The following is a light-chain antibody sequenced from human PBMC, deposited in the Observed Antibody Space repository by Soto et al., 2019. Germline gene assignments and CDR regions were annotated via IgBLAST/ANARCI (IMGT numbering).Light chain of an antibody. V-gene: IGLV1-47*01. CDR3: AAWDDRLSGLL. J-gene: IGLJ2*01. CDR1: SSNIGSNY. CDR2: RNN. Sequence: QSVLTQPPSASGTPGQRVTISCSGSSSNIGSNYVYWYHQLPGTAPKLVIYRNNQRPSGVPDRISGSKSSTSASLAISGLRSEDEADYYYAAWDDRLSGLLFGRGTKLTVL.